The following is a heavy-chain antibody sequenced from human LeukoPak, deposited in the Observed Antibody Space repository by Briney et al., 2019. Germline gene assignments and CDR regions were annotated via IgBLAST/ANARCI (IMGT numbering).Heavy chain of an antibody. CDR3: ARLLLHSGSYCRFLDY. CDR2: SYYSGST. D-gene: IGHD3-10*01. V-gene: IGHV4-39*01. Sequence: PSETLSLTCTVPGGSISSSSYYWGWIRQPPGQGLEWIGSSYYSGSTYYNPSLKSRVTISVDTSKNQFSLELSSVTAADTAVYYCARLLLHSGSYCRFLDYWGQGTLVTVSS. J-gene: IGHJ4*02. CDR1: GGSISSSSYY.